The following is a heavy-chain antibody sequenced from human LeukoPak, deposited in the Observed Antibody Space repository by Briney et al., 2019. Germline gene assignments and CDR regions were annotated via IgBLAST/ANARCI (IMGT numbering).Heavy chain of an antibody. CDR1: GFTVSSNY. CDR2: IFTGGST. V-gene: IGHV3-53*01. J-gene: IGHJ3*02. Sequence: GGSLRLSCAASGFTVSSNYMTWVRQAPGKGLEWLSIIFTGGSTNYADSVKGRFTISRDNSKNTLFLQMNNLRAEDTAVYYCASGISDAFDIWGQGTMVTVSS. D-gene: IGHD3-3*02. CDR3: ASGISDAFDI.